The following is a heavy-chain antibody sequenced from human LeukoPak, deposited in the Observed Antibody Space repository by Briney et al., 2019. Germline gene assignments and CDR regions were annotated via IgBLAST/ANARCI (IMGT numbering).Heavy chain of an antibody. Sequence: PSETLSLTCALYGGSFSGYYWSWIRGPPGGGVEGIGEINDSGSTNYNPSLKSRVTISVDTSKNQFSLKLSSVTAADTAVYYGARGRPETGISYAVDIWGQGTMVTVSS. CDR1: GGSFSGYY. V-gene: IGHV4-34*01. CDR2: INDSGST. D-gene: IGHD2-2*01. J-gene: IGHJ3*02. CDR3: ARGRPETGISYAVDI.